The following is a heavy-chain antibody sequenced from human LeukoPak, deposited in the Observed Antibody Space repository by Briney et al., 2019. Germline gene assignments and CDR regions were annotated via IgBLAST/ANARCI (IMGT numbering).Heavy chain of an antibody. V-gene: IGHV3-23*01. Sequence: TGGSLRLSCAASGFTFNRYGRRWVRQAPGKGLEWVAGVSDSGGSKYYENSEKGRVTIDRENRKNRVEMQMTSLRAEDTAVYYCAKGHYPDAYCAGDCYYSYWGQGSLVTVSS. CDR3: AKGHYPDAYCAGDCYYSY. J-gene: IGHJ4*02. D-gene: IGHD2-21*02. CDR2: VSDSGGSK. CDR1: GFTFNRYG.